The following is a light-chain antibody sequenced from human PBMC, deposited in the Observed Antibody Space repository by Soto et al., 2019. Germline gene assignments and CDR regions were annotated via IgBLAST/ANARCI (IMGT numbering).Light chain of an antibody. Sequence: DIQMTQSPSTLSASVGDRVTITCRASQSISSWLAWYQQKPGKAPKLLIYKASSLESGVPSRFSGSGSGTELTLTISSLQPDDFATYSCQQYVAYPLTFGGGTKVDIK. CDR2: KAS. V-gene: IGKV1-5*03. J-gene: IGKJ4*01. CDR3: QQYVAYPLT. CDR1: QSISSW.